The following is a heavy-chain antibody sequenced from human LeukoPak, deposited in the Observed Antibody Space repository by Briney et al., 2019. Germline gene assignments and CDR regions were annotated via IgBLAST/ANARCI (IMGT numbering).Heavy chain of an antibody. J-gene: IGHJ6*03. CDR1: GGSISSSSYY. CDR2: IYYSGST. V-gene: IGHV4-39*01. CDR3: ASYYYGSGRGFWYYYYYMDV. D-gene: IGHD3-10*01. Sequence: SETLSLTCTVSGGSISSSSYYWGWIRQPPGKGLEWIGSIYYSGSTYYNPSLKSRVTISVDTSKNQFSLKLSSVTAADTAVYYCASYYYGSGRGFWYYYYYMDVWGKGTTVTISS.